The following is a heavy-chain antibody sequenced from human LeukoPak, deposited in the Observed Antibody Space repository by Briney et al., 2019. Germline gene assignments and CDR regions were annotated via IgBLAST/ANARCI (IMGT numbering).Heavy chain of an antibody. CDR2: IYHSGST. V-gene: IGHV4-30-2*01. D-gene: IGHD2-2*01. CDR1: GGSMRSGGYS. J-gene: IGHJ4*02. Sequence: PSQTLSLTCGVWGGSMRSGGYSWSWIRQPPGKGLEWIGYIYHSGSTYYNPSLKSRLTISVDRSKNQCSLKLSSVTAADTAVYYCARELPDQYYFDYWGQGTLVTVPS. CDR3: ARELPDQYYFDY.